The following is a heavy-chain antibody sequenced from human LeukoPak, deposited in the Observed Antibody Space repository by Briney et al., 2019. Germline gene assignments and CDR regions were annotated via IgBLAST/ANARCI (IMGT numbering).Heavy chain of an antibody. Sequence: GRSLRLSCAASGFTFDDYAMHWVRQAPGKGLEWVSGISWNSGSIGYADSMKGRFTISRDNAKNSLYLQMNSLRAEDTALYYCAKEYSSGWYGWGQGTLVTVSS. CDR3: AKEYSSGWYG. J-gene: IGHJ4*02. V-gene: IGHV3-9*01. D-gene: IGHD6-19*01. CDR1: GFTFDDYA. CDR2: ISWNSGSI.